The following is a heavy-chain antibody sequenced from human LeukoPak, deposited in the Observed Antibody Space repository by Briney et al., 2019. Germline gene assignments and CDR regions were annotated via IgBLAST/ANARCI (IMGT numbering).Heavy chain of an antibody. V-gene: IGHV4-39*01. CDR1: GGSISSSTYY. Sequence: PSETLSLTCTVSGGSISSSTYYWGWIRQPPGKGLEWIVTIYYSGSTYYNPSLKSRVTISVDTSKNQFSLNLSSATAADTAVYYCARHVAEYSGSYYYLDYWGQGTLVTVSS. CDR2: IYYSGST. CDR3: ARHVAEYSGSYYYLDY. J-gene: IGHJ4*02. D-gene: IGHD1-26*01.